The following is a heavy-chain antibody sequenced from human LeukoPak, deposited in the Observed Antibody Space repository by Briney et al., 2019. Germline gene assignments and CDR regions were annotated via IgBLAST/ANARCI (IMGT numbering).Heavy chain of an antibody. V-gene: IGHV4-59*01. D-gene: IGHD6-13*01. CDR1: GGTISNYW. CDR2: VFDSGGT. Sequence: KPSETLSLTCTGSGGTISNYWWSWIRQAPGKGLEWIGYVFDSGGTNYTPSLKSRVTISVDTAKKKLSLKLSSVTAAYTAVYYCARVYSCSWNYFDYGGQGTLVTVP. CDR3: ARVYSCSWNYFDY. J-gene: IGHJ4*02.